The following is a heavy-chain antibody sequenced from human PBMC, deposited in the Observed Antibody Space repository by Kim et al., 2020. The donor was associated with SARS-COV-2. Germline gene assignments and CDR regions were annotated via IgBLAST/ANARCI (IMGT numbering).Heavy chain of an antibody. Sequence: GGSLRLSCAASGFTFSSYAMSWVRQAPGKGLEWVSAISGSGGSTYYADSVKGRFTISRDNSKNTLYLQMNSLRAEDTAVYYCAKERGPSYGSGSYYPPGYFDYWGQGTLVTVSS. CDR3: AKERGPSYGSGSYYPPGYFDY. CDR1: GFTFSSYA. CDR2: ISGSGGST. J-gene: IGHJ4*02. V-gene: IGHV3-23*01. D-gene: IGHD3-10*01.